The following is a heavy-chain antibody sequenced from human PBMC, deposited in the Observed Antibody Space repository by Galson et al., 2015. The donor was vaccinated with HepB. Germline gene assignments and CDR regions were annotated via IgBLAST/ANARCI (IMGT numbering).Heavy chain of an antibody. D-gene: IGHD3-16*01. V-gene: IGHV1-2*02. CDR2: INPNSGGT. CDR1: GYTFTGYY. J-gene: IGHJ3*02. CDR3: ARDVMERFSRDDAFDI. Sequence: SVKVSCKASGYTFTGYYMHWVRQAPGQGLEWMGWINPNSGGTNYAQKFQGRVTMTRDTSISTAYMELSRLRSDDTAVYYCARDVMERFSRDDAFDIWGQGTMVTVSS.